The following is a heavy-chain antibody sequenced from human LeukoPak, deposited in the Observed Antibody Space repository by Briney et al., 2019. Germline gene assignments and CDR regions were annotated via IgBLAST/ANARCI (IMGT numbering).Heavy chain of an antibody. CDR3: ARKYYYDSERGSFDM. J-gene: IGHJ3*02. Sequence: PSGTLSLTCAVSGGSISRSNWWTWVRQPPGKGLEWIGSIYYSGRTYYNPSLKSRVTISVDTSKNQFSLILSSVTPADTAVYYCARKYYYDSERGSFDMWGQGTMVTVSS. CDR2: IYYSGRT. CDR1: GGSISRSNW. V-gene: IGHV4-4*02. D-gene: IGHD3-22*01.